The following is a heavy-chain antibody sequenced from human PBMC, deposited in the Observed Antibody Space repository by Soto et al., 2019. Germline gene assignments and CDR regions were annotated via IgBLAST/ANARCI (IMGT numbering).Heavy chain of an antibody. Sequence: QVQLVQSGAEVKKPGSSVKVSCKASGGTFSSYAISWVRQAPGQGLEWMGGIIPIFGTANYAQKYQGRVTITADESTSTAYMELSSLRSEDTAVYYCARDDRSWYSSSFRFDPWGQGTLVTVSS. CDR2: IIPIFGTA. CDR1: GGTFSSYA. V-gene: IGHV1-69*01. D-gene: IGHD6-6*01. J-gene: IGHJ5*02. CDR3: ARDDRSWYSSSFRFDP.